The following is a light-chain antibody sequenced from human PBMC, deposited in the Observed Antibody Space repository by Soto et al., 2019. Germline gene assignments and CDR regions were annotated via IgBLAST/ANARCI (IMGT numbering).Light chain of an antibody. CDR3: QQYDSSPLT. J-gene: IGKJ4*01. CDR1: QSVSSGY. Sequence: EIVLTQSPGTLSLSPGERATLSCRASQSVSSGYLAWYQQKPRQAPRLLIYGASSRATGIPDRFSGSGSGTDFTLTISRLEPEDFAVYYCQQYDSSPLTFGRGTKVEIK. V-gene: IGKV3-20*01. CDR2: GAS.